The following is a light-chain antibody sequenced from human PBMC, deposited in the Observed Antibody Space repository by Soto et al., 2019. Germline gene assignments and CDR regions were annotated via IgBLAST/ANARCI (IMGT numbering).Light chain of an antibody. V-gene: IGLV2-14*01. Sequence: LTQPASVSGSPGQSITISCPGTSSDVGGYNYVSWYQQHPGKDPKLMIYEVSNRPSGVSNRFSGSQSGNTASLTISGLQAEDEADYYCSSYTSSLYVFGTGTKVTVL. CDR3: SSYTSSLYV. J-gene: IGLJ1*01. CDR1: SSDVGGYNY. CDR2: EVS.